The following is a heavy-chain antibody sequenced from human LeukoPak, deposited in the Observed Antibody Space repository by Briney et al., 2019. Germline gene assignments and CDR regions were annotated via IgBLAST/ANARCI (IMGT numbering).Heavy chain of an antibody. Sequence: SETLSLTCAVYVGSFSGYYWSWIRQPPGKGREWIGEINQSGSTNYNPSLKSRVTISVDTSKSQFSLKLSSVTAADTAVYYCARGSGSSWFDYWGQGTLVTVSS. CDR1: VGSFSGYY. CDR2: INQSGST. CDR3: ARGSGSSWFDY. V-gene: IGHV4-34*01. J-gene: IGHJ4*02. D-gene: IGHD6-13*01.